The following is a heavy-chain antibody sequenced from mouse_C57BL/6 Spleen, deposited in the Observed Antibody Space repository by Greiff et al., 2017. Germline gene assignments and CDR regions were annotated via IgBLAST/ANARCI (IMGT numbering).Heavy chain of an antibody. J-gene: IGHJ2*01. CDR3: ARYGYYGRSFDY. CDR1: GYTFTRYW. D-gene: IGHD1-1*01. V-gene: IGHV1-53*01. CDR2: LNPSNGGT. Sequence: VQLQQSGTELVKPGASVTLSCKASGYTFTRYWMHWVTQRPGQGLEWIGNLNPSNGGTNYNEKFKSKATLTVDKSSSTAYMQLSSLTSEDSAVYYCARYGYYGRSFDYWGQGTTLTVSA.